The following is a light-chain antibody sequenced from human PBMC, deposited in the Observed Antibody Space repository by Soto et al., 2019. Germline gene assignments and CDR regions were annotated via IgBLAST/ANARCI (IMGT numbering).Light chain of an antibody. CDR2: GNN. V-gene: IGLV1-40*01. CDR1: SSNIGAGYD. J-gene: IGLJ3*02. Sequence: QPVLTQPPSVSGAPGQRVTISCTGSSSNIGAGYDVHWYHQLPGTAPKLLIYGNNNRPLGVPDRFSGSRSGTSASLAITGLQAEDEADYYCQSYDSSLSVWVFGGGTKLTVL. CDR3: QSYDSSLSVWV.